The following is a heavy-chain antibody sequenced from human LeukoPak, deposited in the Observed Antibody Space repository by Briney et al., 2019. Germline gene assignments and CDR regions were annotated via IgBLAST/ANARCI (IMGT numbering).Heavy chain of an antibody. CDR3: ARDSGYYGSGIIYYYYYMGV. CDR2: IKQDGSEK. CDR1: GFTFSSYW. J-gene: IGHJ6*03. V-gene: IGHV3-7*01. D-gene: IGHD3-10*01. Sequence: GGSLRLSCAASGFTFSSYWMSWVRQAPGKGLEWVANIKQDGSEKYYVDSVKGRFTISRDNAKNSLYLQMNSLRAEDTAVYYCARDSGYYGSGIIYYYYYMGVWGKGTTVTVSS.